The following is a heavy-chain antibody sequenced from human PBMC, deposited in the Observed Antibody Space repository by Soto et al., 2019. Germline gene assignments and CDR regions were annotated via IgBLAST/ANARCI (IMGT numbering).Heavy chain of an antibody. CDR2: IYHTGTT. CDR3: ARKIPVFRESGGMDD. CDR1: GGSITSSGYS. Sequence: SETLSLTCAVSGGSITSSGYSWTWIRQPPGKGLEWIGYIYHTGTTYYNPSLKSRLTISLARSKNHFSLKLTSVTAADTAVYFCARKIPVFRESGGMDDWGQGTPVTVSS. V-gene: IGHV4-30-2*01. J-gene: IGHJ6*02. D-gene: IGHD3-10*01.